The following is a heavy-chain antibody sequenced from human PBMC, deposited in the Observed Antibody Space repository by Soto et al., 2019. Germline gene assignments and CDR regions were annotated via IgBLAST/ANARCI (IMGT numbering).Heavy chain of an antibody. CDR1: GGSISSSSYY. D-gene: IGHD3-3*01. J-gene: IGHJ5*02. CDR3: ARPYYDFWSGYYTGGFGWFDP. CDR2: IYYSGST. V-gene: IGHV4-39*01. Sequence: PSETLSRTCSVSGGSISSSSYYWGWIRQPPGKGLEWIGSIYYSGSTYYNPSLKSRVTISVDTSKNQFSLKLSSVTAADTAVYYCARPYYDFWSGYYTGGFGWFDPWGQGTLVTVSS.